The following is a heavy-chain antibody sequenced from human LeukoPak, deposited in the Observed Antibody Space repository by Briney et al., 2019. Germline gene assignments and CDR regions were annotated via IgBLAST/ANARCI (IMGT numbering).Heavy chain of an antibody. Sequence: SETLSLTCAVYGGSFSGYYWSWIRQPPGQGLEWIGEINHSGSTNYNPSLKSRVTISVDTSKNQFSLKLSSVTAADTAVYYCARNQQLVSLDVWGQGTTVTVSS. CDR2: INHSGST. CDR3: ARNQQLVSLDV. CDR1: GGSFSGYY. J-gene: IGHJ6*02. D-gene: IGHD6-13*01. V-gene: IGHV4-34*01.